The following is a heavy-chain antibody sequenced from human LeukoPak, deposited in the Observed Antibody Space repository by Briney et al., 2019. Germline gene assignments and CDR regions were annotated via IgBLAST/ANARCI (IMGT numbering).Heavy chain of an antibody. V-gene: IGHV3-21*01. CDR1: GVTVSSSY. CDR3: ARVAAAGPIDY. Sequence: GGSLRLSCAVSGVTVSSSYMSWVRQAPGKGLEWVSSISSSSSYIYYADSVKGRFTISRDNAKNSLYLQMNSLRAEDTAVYYCARVAAAGPIDYWGQGTLVTVSS. CDR2: ISSSSSYI. J-gene: IGHJ4*02. D-gene: IGHD6-13*01.